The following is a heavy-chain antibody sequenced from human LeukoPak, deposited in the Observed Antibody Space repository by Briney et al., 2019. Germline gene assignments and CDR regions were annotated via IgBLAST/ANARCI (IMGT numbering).Heavy chain of an antibody. CDR2: IYSDGNT. CDR3: ARDGSGSLIGYAFDI. Sequence: QAGGSLRLSCAASVFSVTSDYMSWVRQAPGKGLEWVSVIYSDGNTYYADSVKGRFTISRDNSKNTLYLPMNSLRAEDTAVYYCARDGSGSLIGYAFDIWGQGTMVTVSS. V-gene: IGHV3-66*02. CDR1: VFSVTSDY. D-gene: IGHD1-26*01. J-gene: IGHJ3*02.